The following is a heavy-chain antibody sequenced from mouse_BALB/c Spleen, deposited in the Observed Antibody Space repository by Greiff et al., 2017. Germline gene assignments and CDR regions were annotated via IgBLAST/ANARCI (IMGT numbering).Heavy chain of an antibody. CDR3: ASYDGYYAWYFDV. V-gene: IGHV14-1*02. Sequence: VHVKQSGAELVRPGALVKLSCKASGFNIKDYYMHWVKQRPEQGLEWIGWIDPENGNTIYDPKFQGKASITADTSSNTAYLQLSSLTSEDTAVYYCASYDGYYAWYFDVWGAGTTVTVSS. CDR1: GFNIKDYY. J-gene: IGHJ1*01. CDR2: IDPENGNT. D-gene: IGHD2-3*01.